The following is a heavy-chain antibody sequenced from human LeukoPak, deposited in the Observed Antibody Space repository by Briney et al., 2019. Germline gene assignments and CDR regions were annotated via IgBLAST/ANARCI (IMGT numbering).Heavy chain of an antibody. CDR2: FDPEDGET. V-gene: IGHV1-24*01. D-gene: IGHD5-24*01. CDR3: ARGVEEMATIDAFDI. Sequence: GASVKVSCKVSGYTLTELSMHWVRQAPGKGLEWMGGFDPEDGETIYAQKFQGRVTMTEDTSTDTAYMELSSLRSEDTAVYYCARGVEEMATIDAFDIWGQGTMVTVSS. CDR1: GYTLTELS. J-gene: IGHJ3*02.